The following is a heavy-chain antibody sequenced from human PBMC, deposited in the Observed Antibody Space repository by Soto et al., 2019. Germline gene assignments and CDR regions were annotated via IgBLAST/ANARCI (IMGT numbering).Heavy chain of an antibody. Sequence: SETLSLTCTVPGGSITNHYWSWIRQPPGKGLEWIGYIYYSGSPNYNPSLRSRVTISVDTSKNQFFLKLNSVTAADTAVYYCARAGSSWYGKSDYWGQGILVTVSS. CDR3: ARAGSSWYGKSDY. J-gene: IGHJ4*01. CDR2: IYYSGSP. D-gene: IGHD6-13*01. CDR1: GGSITNHY. V-gene: IGHV4-59*11.